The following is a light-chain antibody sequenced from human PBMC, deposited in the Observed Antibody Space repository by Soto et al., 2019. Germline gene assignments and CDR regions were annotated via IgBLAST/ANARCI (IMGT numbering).Light chain of an antibody. CDR3: SSYTTSRTVV. V-gene: IGLV2-14*03. CDR1: SNDVGGYNY. Sequence: QSALTQPASVSGSPGQSITISCTGTSNDVGGYNYVSWYQQHPGRAPKLIIYDVTNRPSGLSYRFSGSKSGNTASLTISGLQAEDEAEYYCSSYTTSRTVVFGGGTKLTVL. CDR2: DVT. J-gene: IGLJ2*01.